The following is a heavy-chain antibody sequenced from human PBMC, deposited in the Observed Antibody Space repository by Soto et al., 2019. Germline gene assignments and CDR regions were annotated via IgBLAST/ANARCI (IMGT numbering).Heavy chain of an antibody. Sequence: QVQLQQWGAGLLKPSETLSLTCAVYGGSFSGYYWSWIRQPPGKGLEWIGEINHSGSTNYNPSLKSRVTISVDTSKNQFSLKLSSVTAADTAVYYCARYGSGSYYIPWFDPWGQGTLVTVSS. CDR3: ARYGSGSYYIPWFDP. CDR1: GGSFSGYY. CDR2: INHSGST. J-gene: IGHJ5*02. D-gene: IGHD3-10*01. V-gene: IGHV4-34*01.